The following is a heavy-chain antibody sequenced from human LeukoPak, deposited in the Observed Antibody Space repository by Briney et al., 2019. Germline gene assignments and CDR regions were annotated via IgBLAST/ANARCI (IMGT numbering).Heavy chain of an antibody. J-gene: IGHJ6*02. Sequence: SETLSLTCAASGESFSGYFWTWIRQPPGKGLEWIGEFNHFGSTDYNPSLKSRVTISVDTSKKQFSLNVRTVTDADTAVYFCARGRLQLWSFPLPYNHYAIDVWGQGTTVTVSS. D-gene: IGHD5-18*01. CDR2: FNHFGST. CDR1: GESFSGYF. CDR3: ARGRLQLWSFPLPYNHYAIDV. V-gene: IGHV4-34*01.